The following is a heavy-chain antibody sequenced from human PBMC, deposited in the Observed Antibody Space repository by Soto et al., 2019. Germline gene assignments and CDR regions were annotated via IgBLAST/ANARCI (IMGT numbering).Heavy chain of an antibody. D-gene: IGHD6-19*01. CDR1: GDSMRSSDYY. Sequence: QLQLHESGPGLVKPSETLSLTCAVSGDSMRSSDYYWGWIRQPPGKGLEWIGSIYYSVSTYYNPSLQSRVAISVDTSKNQFSLKLKSVTAADTAIYYCARRTVNIRTFYSGLKTHCFDYWGQGAPVTVAS. CDR2: IYYSVST. V-gene: IGHV4-39*01. J-gene: IGHJ4*02. CDR3: ARRTVNIRTFYSGLKTHCFDY.